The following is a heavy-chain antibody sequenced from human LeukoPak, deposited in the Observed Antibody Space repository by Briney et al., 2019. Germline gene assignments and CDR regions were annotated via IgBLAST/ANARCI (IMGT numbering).Heavy chain of an antibody. D-gene: IGHD3-22*01. Sequence: PGGSLRLSCAASGFTFSSYAMSWVRQAPGKGLEWVSAISGSGGSTYYADSVKGRFTISRDNSKNTLYLQMNSLRAEDTAVYYCAKDSNYYGSSGYADYWGQGTLVTVSS. J-gene: IGHJ4*02. V-gene: IGHV3-23*01. CDR3: AKDSNYYGSSGYADY. CDR1: GFTFSSYA. CDR2: ISGSGGST.